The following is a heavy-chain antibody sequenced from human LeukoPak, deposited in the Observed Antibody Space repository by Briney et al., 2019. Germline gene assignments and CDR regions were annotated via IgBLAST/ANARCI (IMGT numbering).Heavy chain of an antibody. CDR2: IYHSGIT. D-gene: IGHD1-14*01. CDR3: AREDPDRKIDY. J-gene: IGHJ4*02. CDR1: GGSISSTYW. V-gene: IGHV4-4*02. Sequence: SGTLSLTCDVSGGSISSTYWWTWVRLSPGKGLEWIGEIYHSGITNYNPSLKSPVTMSVDKPKNHFSLKLSSVTAADTAVYYCAREDPDRKIDYWGQGTLVTVSS.